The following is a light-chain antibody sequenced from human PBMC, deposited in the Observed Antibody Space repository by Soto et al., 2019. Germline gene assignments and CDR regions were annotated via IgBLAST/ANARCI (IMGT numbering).Light chain of an antibody. CDR1: QGISTA. Sequence: AIQVTQSPSSLSASVGDSVTINCRTSQGISTALAWYQQRPGGPPKLLIYGASTLESGVPSRFSGSGSGTDFTLVITNLQHEDFATYYCQQFSSYQTFGGGTKVEIK. CDR3: QQFSSYQT. V-gene: IGKV1-13*02. J-gene: IGKJ4*01. CDR2: GAS.